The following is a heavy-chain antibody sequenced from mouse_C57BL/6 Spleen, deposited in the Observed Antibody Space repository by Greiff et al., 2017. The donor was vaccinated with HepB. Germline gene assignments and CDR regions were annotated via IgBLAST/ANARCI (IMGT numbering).Heavy chain of an antibody. Sequence: EVQVVESGGGLVKPGGSLKLSCAASGFTFSDYGMHWVRQAPEKGLEWVAYISSGSSTIYYADTVKGRFTISRDNAKNTLFLQMTSLRCEDTAMYYCARDDGYYEGNAMDYWGQGTSVTVSS. D-gene: IGHD2-3*01. V-gene: IGHV5-17*01. J-gene: IGHJ4*01. CDR1: GFTFSDYG. CDR2: ISSGSSTI. CDR3: ARDDGYYEGNAMDY.